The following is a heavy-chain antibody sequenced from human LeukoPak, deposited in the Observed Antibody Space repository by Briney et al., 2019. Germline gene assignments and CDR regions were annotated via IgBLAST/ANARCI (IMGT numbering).Heavy chain of an antibody. CDR2: INWNGGST. J-gene: IGHJ4*02. V-gene: IGHV3-20*04. CDR1: GFTFDDYG. CDR3: ATGYCSSTSCYTPLDY. D-gene: IGHD2-2*02. Sequence: GGSLRLSCAASGFTFDDYGMSWVRQAPGKGLEWVSGINWNGGSTGYADSVKGQFTISRDNAKNSLYLQMNSLRAEDTALYYCATGYCSSTSCYTPLDYWGQGTLVTVSS.